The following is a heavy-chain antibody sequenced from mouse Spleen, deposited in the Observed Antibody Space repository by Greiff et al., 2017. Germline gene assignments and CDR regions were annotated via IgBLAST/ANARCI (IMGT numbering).Heavy chain of an antibody. V-gene: IGHV1-66*01. D-gene: IGHD1-2*01. Sequence: VQLQQSGPELVKPGASVKISCKASGYSFTSYYIHWVKQRPGQGLEWIGWIYPGSGNTKYNEKFKGKATLTADTSSSTAYMQLSSLTSEDSAVYYCARFTTARDYFDYWGQGTTLTVSS. CDR2: IYPGSGNT. CDR1: GYSFTSYY. CDR3: ARFTTARDYFDY. J-gene: IGHJ2*01.